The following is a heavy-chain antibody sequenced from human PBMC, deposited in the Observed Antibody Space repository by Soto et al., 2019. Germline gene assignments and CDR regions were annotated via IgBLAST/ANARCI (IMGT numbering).Heavy chain of an antibody. CDR2: LNPTDGTT. CDR1: GFTFTNYY. V-gene: IGHV1-46*01. CDR3: ARAPPNDGWFDP. Sequence: QVQLVQSGTEVKKPGASIKISCKASGFTFTNYYMHWVRQAPGQGLEWMGILNPTDGTTTYAEKFRGRVTMTRDTSTSTVYLELSSLTSEDTAVFYCARAPPNDGWFDPWGQGTLVIVSS. J-gene: IGHJ5*02. D-gene: IGHD1-1*01.